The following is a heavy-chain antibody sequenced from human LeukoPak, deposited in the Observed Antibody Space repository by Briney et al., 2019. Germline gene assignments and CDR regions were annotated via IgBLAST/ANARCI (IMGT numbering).Heavy chain of an antibody. V-gene: IGHV4-59*01. CDR2: IYYSGST. Sequence: PSETLSLTCTVSGGSISSYYWSWIRQPTGKGLEWIGYIYYSGSTNYNPSLKRRVTISVDTSKNQFSLKLSSVTAADTAVYYCAGLRIAARPSYYYGMDVWGQGTTVTVSS. CDR3: AGLRIAARPSYYYGMDV. J-gene: IGHJ6*02. D-gene: IGHD6-6*01. CDR1: GGSISSYY.